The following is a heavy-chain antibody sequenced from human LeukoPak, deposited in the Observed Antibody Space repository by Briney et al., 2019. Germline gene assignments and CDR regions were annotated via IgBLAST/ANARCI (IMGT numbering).Heavy chain of an antibody. J-gene: IGHJ4*02. CDR2: INHSGST. CDR1: GGSFSGYY. D-gene: IGHD3-16*02. CDR3: ASRGSLSSTNFDY. Sequence: SETLSLTCAVYGGSFSGYYWSWIRQPPGKGLEWIGEINHSGSTNYNPSLRSRVTISVDTSKNQFSLKLSSVTAADTAVYYCASRGSLSSTNFDYWGQGTLVTVPS. V-gene: IGHV4-34*01.